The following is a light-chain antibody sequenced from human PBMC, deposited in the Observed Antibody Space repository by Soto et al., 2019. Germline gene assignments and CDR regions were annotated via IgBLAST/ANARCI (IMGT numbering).Light chain of an antibody. J-gene: IGLJ2*01. Sequence: QSALTQPPSASGSPGQSVTISCTGTSSDVGYYDYVSWYQQHPGKAPKLMIYEVSKRPSGVPDRFSGSKSGNTASLTVSGLQADDEADYYCSSYAGSNTVVFGGGTKLTVL. CDR2: EVS. CDR1: SSDVGYYDY. V-gene: IGLV2-8*01. CDR3: SSYAGSNTVV.